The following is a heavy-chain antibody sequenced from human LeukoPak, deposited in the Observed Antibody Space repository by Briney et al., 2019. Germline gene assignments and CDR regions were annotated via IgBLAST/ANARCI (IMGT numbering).Heavy chain of an antibody. Sequence: ASVKVSCKVSGYTLTEFSMHWVRQAPGQGLEWMGWINPNSGGTNCAQKFQGRVTMTRDTSISTAYMELSRLRSDDTAVYYCARDADSHYMDVWGKGTTVTISS. V-gene: IGHV1-2*02. CDR2: INPNSGGT. CDR1: GYTLTEFS. J-gene: IGHJ6*03. CDR3: ARDADSHYMDV. D-gene: IGHD2-15*01.